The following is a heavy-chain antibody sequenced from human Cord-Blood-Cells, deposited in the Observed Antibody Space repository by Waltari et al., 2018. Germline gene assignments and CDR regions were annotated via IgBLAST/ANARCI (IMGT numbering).Heavy chain of an antibody. Sequence: QVQLQESGPGLVKPAQILSLTFTDSGVSIGSGSSYLVWIRQPAGKGLEWIGYIYTSGSTNYNPSLKSRVTISVDTSKNQFSLKLSSVTAADTAVYYCARGGSSDAFDIWGQGTMVTVSS. CDR1: GVSIGSGSSY. D-gene: IGHD6-6*01. CDR2: IYTSGST. V-gene: IGHV4-61*09. CDR3: ARGGSSDAFDI. J-gene: IGHJ3*02.